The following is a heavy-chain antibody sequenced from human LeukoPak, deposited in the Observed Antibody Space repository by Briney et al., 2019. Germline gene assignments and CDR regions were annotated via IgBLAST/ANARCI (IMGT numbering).Heavy chain of an antibody. CDR3: ARDQDYYYGMDV. J-gene: IGHJ6*02. CDR2: IYSGSGT. CDR1: GFTIKDNY. Sequence: GGSLRLSCAASGFTIKDNYMNWVRQAPGKGLEWVSVIYSGSGTYYADSVKGRFTISRDKSKNTLYLQMNSLRAEDTAVYFCARDQDYYYGMDVWGQGTTVTVSS. V-gene: IGHV3-53*01.